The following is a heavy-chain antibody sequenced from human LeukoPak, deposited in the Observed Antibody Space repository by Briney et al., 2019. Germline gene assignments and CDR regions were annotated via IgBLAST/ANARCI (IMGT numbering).Heavy chain of an antibody. CDR1: GFTFSSYS. D-gene: IGHD6-19*01. CDR2: ISHSSSYI. Sequence: GGSLRLSCAASGFTFSSYSMNWVRQAPGKGLEWVSSISHSSSYIYYADSVKGRFTISRDNAKNSLYLQTNSLRAEDPALYYCAKTDSSGWFPPSYWGQGTLVTVSS. V-gene: IGHV3-21*04. CDR3: AKTDSSGWFPPSY. J-gene: IGHJ4*02.